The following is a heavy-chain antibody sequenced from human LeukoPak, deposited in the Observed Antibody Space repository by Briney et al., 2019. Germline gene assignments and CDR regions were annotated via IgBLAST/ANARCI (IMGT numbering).Heavy chain of an antibody. J-gene: IGHJ3*02. CDR3: GREADAFDI. V-gene: IGHV3-30*04. Sequence: GGSLRLSCAASGFSFNTYVMHWVRQAPGNWLEWVAGISQDVSNKYYAASVKGRFTISRDNSENTVYLQLNSLRLEATAVYFCGREADAFDIWGQGTMVTVSS. CDR1: GFSFNTYV. CDR2: ISQDVSNK.